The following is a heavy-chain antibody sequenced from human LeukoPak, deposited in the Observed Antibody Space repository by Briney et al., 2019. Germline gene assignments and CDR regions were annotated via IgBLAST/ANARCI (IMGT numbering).Heavy chain of an antibody. V-gene: IGHV5-10-1*01. D-gene: IGHD2-2*01. CDR1: GYSFTSYW. J-gene: IGHJ4*02. CDR3: ASDMVGYCSSTSCRDY. CDR2: IDPSDSYT. Sequence: GESLRISCKGSGYSFTSYWISWERQMPGKGLEWMVRIDPSDSYTNYSPSFQGHVTISADKSISTAYLQWSSLKASDTAMYYCASDMVGYCSSTSCRDYWGQGTLVTVSS.